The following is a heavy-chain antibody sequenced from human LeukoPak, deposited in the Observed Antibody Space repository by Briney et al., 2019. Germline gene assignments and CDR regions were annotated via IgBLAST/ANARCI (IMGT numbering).Heavy chain of an antibody. D-gene: IGHD3-22*01. V-gene: IGHV3-66*01. CDR2: IYSGGST. Sequence: GGSLRLSCAASGFTVSSNYMSWGRQAPGKGLEWVSVIYSGGSTYYADSVKGRFTISRDNSKNTLYLQMNSLRAEDTAVYYCARDFHGSTAYYYGYYYYGMDVWGQGTTVTVSS. J-gene: IGHJ6*02. CDR1: GFTVSSNY. CDR3: ARDFHGSTAYYYGYYYYGMDV.